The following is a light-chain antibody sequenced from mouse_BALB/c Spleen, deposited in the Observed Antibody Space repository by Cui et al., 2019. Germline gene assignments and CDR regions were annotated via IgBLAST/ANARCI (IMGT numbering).Light chain of an antibody. Sequence: VMTQSPKSMSMSVGERVTLSCKASENVGTYVSWDQQKSEQSPKLLIYGASNRYTGVPDRLTGSGSATDFTMTISSVQAEDLADYHCGQSYSYPTVGGGTKLEIK. CDR1: ENVGTY. J-gene: IGKJ2*01. CDR2: GAS. CDR3: GQSYSYPT. V-gene: IGKV6-20*01.